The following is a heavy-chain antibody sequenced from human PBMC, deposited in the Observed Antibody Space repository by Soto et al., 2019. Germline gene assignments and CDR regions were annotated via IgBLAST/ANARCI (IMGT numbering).Heavy chain of an antibody. Sequence: PSETLSLTCTVSGGPISSYYWSWIRQPPGKGLEWIGYIYYSGSTNYNPSLKSRVTISVDTSKNQFSLKLSSVTAADTAVYYCARGGNAYYDFWSGYYSNWFDPWGQGTLVTVSS. CDR2: IYYSGST. D-gene: IGHD3-3*01. V-gene: IGHV4-59*01. CDR1: GGPISSYY. CDR3: ARGGNAYYDFWSGYYSNWFDP. J-gene: IGHJ5*02.